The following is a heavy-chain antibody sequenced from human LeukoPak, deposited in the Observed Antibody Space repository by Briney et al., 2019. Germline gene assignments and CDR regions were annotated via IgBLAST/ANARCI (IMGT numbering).Heavy chain of an antibody. V-gene: IGHV1-46*01. CDR1: GYTFTSYY. CDR2: INPSGGST. CDR3: ARDQMGSGIATYFDY. Sequence: GASVKVSCKASGYTFTSYYMHWVRQAPGQGLEWMGIINPSGGSTSYAQKFQGRVTMTRDMSTSTVYMELSNLRSEDTAVYYCARDQMGSGIATYFDYWGQGTLVTVSS. D-gene: IGHD6-13*01. J-gene: IGHJ4*02.